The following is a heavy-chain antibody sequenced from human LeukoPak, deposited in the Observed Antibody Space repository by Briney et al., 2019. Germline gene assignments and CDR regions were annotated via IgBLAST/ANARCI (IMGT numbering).Heavy chain of an antibody. CDR1: GGSISSYY. V-gene: IGHV4-59*01. Sequence: SETLSLTCTVSGGSISSYYWSWIRQPPGKGLEWIGYIYYSGSTNYNPSLKSRVTISVDTSKNQFSLKLSSVTAADTAVYYCARDPRLSGLAVWARGTTGTVSS. CDR2: IYYSGST. D-gene: IGHD3-22*01. J-gene: IGHJ6*02. CDR3: ARDPRLSGLAV.